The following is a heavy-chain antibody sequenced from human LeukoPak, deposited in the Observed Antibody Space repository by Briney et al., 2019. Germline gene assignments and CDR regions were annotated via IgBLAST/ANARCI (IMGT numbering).Heavy chain of an antibody. V-gene: IGHV1-2*02. CDR3: ARDLYGDYGSYYYGMDV. J-gene: IGHJ6*02. CDR2: INPNSGGT. CDR1: GYTFTGYY. D-gene: IGHD4-17*01. Sequence: ASVRVSCKASGYTFTGYYMHWVRQAPGQGLEWMGWINPNSGGTNYARKFQGRVTMTRDTSISTAYMELSRLRSDDTAVYYCARDLYGDYGSYYYGMDVWGQGTTVTVSS.